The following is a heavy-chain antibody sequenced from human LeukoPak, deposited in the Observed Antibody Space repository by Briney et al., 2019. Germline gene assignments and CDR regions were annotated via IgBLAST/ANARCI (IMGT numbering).Heavy chain of an antibody. J-gene: IGHJ4*02. D-gene: IGHD1-26*01. Sequence: GGSLCLSCAASGFTASVVFISCVRQAPGEGLEWDGVIYSDGSTYYADSVKGRFTISRDNSTNTLDLQMTGLRAEDTAVYYCARERGRGRDSPWFDYWGQGTLVTVSS. V-gene: IGHV3-53*01. CDR3: ARERGRGRDSPWFDY. CDR1: GFTASVVF. CDR2: IYSDGST.